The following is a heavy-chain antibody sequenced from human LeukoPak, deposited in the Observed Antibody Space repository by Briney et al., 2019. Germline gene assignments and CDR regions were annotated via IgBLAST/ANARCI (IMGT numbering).Heavy chain of an antibody. CDR2: IYWNDDK. V-gene: IGHV2-5*01. D-gene: IGHD4-17*01. CDR1: GFSLGTSGVG. J-gene: IGHJ3*02. CDR3: AHSGTVTTPHDAFDI. Sequence: SGPTLVNPTQTLTLTCTFSGFSLGTSGVGVGWIRQPPGKALEWFALIYWNDDKRYSPSLKSRLTITKDTSKNQVVLTMTNMDPVDTATYYCAHSGTVTTPHDAFDIWGQGTMVTVSS.